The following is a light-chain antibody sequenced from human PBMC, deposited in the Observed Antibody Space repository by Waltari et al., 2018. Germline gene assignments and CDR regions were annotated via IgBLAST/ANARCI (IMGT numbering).Light chain of an antibody. Sequence: QSALTQPASVSGSPGQSITLSCTGPSSDVGFYNYFSVSQQHPGNAPPLMIYDVYERPSGVSNRFSGSKSGNTASLTISGLQAEDEADYYCNSYTGSSSWVFGGGTKLTVL. CDR1: SSDVGFYNY. J-gene: IGLJ3*02. CDR2: DVY. V-gene: IGLV2-14*03. CDR3: NSYTGSSSWV.